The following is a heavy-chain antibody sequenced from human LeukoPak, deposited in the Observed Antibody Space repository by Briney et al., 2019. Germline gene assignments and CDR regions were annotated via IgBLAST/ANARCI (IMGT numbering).Heavy chain of an antibody. V-gene: IGHV4-59*08. CDR2: IYSSGST. CDR3: ARHWGWGGGDWFDS. CDR1: GGSISSHY. J-gene: IGHJ5*01. Sequence: SETLSLTCTVSGGSISSHYWSWIRQPPGKGLEWIGYIYSSGSTKYNPSLKSRVTISVDTSKNQFSRKLSSLTAPDTAVDYCARHWGWGGGDWFDSWGQGTPVTVSS. D-gene: IGHD3-16*01.